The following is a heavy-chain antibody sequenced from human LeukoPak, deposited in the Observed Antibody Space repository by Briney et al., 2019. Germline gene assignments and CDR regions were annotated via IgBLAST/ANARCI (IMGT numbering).Heavy chain of an antibody. Sequence: PGGSLRLSCAASGFTLSSYGMQWVRQAPGKGLEWVAVISYDGSNKYYADSVKGRFTISRDNSKNTLYLQMNSLRAEDTAVYYCARDPYSGGYGDYYYYYMDFWGKGTTVTISS. V-gene: IGHV3-30*03. CDR2: ISYDGSNK. J-gene: IGHJ6*03. D-gene: IGHD1-26*01. CDR1: GFTLSSYG. CDR3: ARDPYSGGYGDYYYYYMDF.